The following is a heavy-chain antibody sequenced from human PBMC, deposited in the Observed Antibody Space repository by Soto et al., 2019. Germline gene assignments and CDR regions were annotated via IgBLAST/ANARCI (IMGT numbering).Heavy chain of an antibody. CDR3: ARDPYTGWAYYYYGMDV. V-gene: IGHV3-30-3*01. Sequence: PGGSLRLSCAASGFTFSSYAMHWVRQAPGKGLEWVAVISYDGSNKYYADSVKGRFTISRDNSKNTLYLQMNSLRAEDTAVYYCARDPYTGWAYYYYGMDVWGQGTTVTVSS. CDR2: ISYDGSNK. D-gene: IGHD3-16*01. CDR1: GFTFSSYA. J-gene: IGHJ6*02.